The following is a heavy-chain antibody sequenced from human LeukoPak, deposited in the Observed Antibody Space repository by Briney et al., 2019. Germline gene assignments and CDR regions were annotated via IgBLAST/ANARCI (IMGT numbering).Heavy chain of an antibody. J-gene: IGHJ4*02. Sequence: GGSLRLSCAASGFTFSSYEMNCVRQAPGKGLEWISYISRSGSSIYYADSVKGRFTISRDNAKNSPYLQMNSLRAEDTAVYDCARRAVTTDLDYWGQGTPVTVSS. V-gene: IGHV3-48*03. CDR3: ARRAVTTDLDY. D-gene: IGHD4-17*01. CDR1: GFTFSSYE. CDR2: ISRSGSSI.